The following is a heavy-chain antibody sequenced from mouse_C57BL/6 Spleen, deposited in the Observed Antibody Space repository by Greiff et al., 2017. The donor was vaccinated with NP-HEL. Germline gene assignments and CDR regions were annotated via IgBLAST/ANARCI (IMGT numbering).Heavy chain of an antibody. D-gene: IGHD1-1*01. J-gene: IGHJ4*01. Sequence: EVKLQESGGGLVQPGGSLKLSCAASGFTFSDYYMYWVRQTPEKRLEWVAYISNGGGSTYYPDTVKGRFTISRDNAKNTLYLQMSRLKSEDTAMYYCARQVDYYGSSYGAMDYWGQGTSVTVSS. CDR2: ISNGGGST. V-gene: IGHV5-12*01. CDR3: ARQVDYYGSSYGAMDY. CDR1: GFTFSDYY.